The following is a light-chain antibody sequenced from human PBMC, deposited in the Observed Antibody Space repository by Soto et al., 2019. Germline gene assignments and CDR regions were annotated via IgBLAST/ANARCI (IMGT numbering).Light chain of an antibody. Sequence: EPVLTQSQGTLSLSPGERATLSCRTSQTVSASQLAWYQQKPGQTPRLLIYGVSTRAAGIPDRFGGSGSGTDFTLTISRLEPEDFAMYYCQQYTQSLWTFGQGTKVEIK. V-gene: IGKV3-20*01. CDR2: GVS. CDR1: QTVSASQ. J-gene: IGKJ1*01. CDR3: QQYTQSLWT.